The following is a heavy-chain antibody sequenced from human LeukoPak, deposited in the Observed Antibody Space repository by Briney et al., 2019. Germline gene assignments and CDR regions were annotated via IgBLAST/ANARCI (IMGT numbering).Heavy chain of an antibody. J-gene: IGHJ4*02. CDR2: ISSSSSYT. CDR3: ARESDYYGSGSYLRV. D-gene: IGHD3-10*01. CDR1: GFTFSSYG. V-gene: IGHV3-21*05. Sequence: GGSLRLSCAASGFTFSSYGMHWVRQAPGKGLEWVSYISSSSSYTNYADSVKGRFTISRDNGKNSLYLQMNSLRAEDTAVYYCARESDYYGSGSYLRVWGQGTLVTVSS.